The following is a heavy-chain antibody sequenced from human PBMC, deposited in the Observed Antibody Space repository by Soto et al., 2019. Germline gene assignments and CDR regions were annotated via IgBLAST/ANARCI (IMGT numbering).Heavy chain of an antibody. CDR2: TYYRSKWYN. CDR1: GDSVSSNSAA. D-gene: IGHD6-13*01. CDR3: AREASIAAAGIFWFDP. Sequence: SQTLSLTCVISGDSVSSNSAAWNWIRQSPSRGLEWLGRTYYRSKWYNDYAVSVKSRITINPDTSKNQFSLQLNSVTPEDTAVYYCAREASIAAAGIFWFDPWGQGTLVTVSS. J-gene: IGHJ5*02. V-gene: IGHV6-1*01.